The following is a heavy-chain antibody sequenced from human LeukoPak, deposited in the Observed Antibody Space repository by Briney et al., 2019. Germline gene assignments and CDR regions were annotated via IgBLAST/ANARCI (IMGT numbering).Heavy chain of an antibody. J-gene: IGHJ4*02. Sequence: GGSLRLSCVASGFTFSSYWMHWVRQDPRKGLVWVSRINGDGRNINYADSVRGRFTISRDNSKNTLYLQMNSLRAEDTAVYYCAKDLERHIVVVTASAVDYWGQGTLVTVSS. V-gene: IGHV3-74*01. D-gene: IGHD2-21*02. CDR3: AKDLERHIVVVTASAVDY. CDR1: GFTFSSYW. CDR2: INGDGRNI.